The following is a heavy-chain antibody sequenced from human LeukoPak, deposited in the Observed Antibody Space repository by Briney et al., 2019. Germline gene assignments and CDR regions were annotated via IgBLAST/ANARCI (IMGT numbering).Heavy chain of an antibody. CDR2: IIPIFGTA. Sequence: GASVKVSCKASGGTFSSYAISWVRQAPGQGVEWMGGIIPIFGTANYAQKFQGRVTITADESTSTAYMELSSLRSEDTAVYYCASGSYGGPDYWGQGTLVTVSS. CDR1: GGTFSSYA. CDR3: ASGSYGGPDY. V-gene: IGHV1-69*13. J-gene: IGHJ4*02. D-gene: IGHD1-26*01.